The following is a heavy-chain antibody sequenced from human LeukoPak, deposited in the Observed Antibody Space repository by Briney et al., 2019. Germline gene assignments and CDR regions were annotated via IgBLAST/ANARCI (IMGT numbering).Heavy chain of an antibody. J-gene: IGHJ6*03. Sequence: PSETLSLTCAVYGGSFSGYYWSWIRQPPGKGLEWIGEINHSGSTNYNPSLKSRVTISVDTSKNQFSLKLSSVTAADTAVYYCARGRPYCSSTSCFEILRGYSYGYYYMDVWGKGTTVTVSS. CDR3: ARGRPYCSSTSCFEILRGYSYGYYYMDV. V-gene: IGHV4-34*01. D-gene: IGHD2-2*01. CDR1: GGSFSGYY. CDR2: INHSGST.